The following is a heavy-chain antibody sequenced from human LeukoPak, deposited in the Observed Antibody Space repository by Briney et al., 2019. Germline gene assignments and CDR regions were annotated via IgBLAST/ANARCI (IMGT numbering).Heavy chain of an antibody. CDR1: GFTFSSYS. D-gene: IGHD5/OR15-5a*01. V-gene: IGHV3-48*01. CDR2: ISSSSSTI. CDR3: ARSGVYAYFDN. J-gene: IGHJ4*02. Sequence: GGSLRLSCAASGFTFSSYSMNWVRQAPGKGLEWVSYISSSSSTIYYADSVKGRFTISRDNAKNSLYLQMNSLRAEDTAVYYCARSGVYAYFDNWGQGTLVTVSS.